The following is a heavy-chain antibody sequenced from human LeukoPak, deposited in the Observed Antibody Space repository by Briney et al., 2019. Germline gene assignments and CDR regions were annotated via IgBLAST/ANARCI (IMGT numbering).Heavy chain of an antibody. D-gene: IGHD3-16*01. CDR1: GFTFSSYA. Sequence: PGGSLRLSCAASGFTFSSYAMSWVRQAPGKGLEWVSAITGSGGNRYYADSVRGRFTISRDNSKNTLYLQMNSLRAEDTAVYYCAKDDNYIRFLSWGQGTLVTVSS. CDR2: ITGSGGNR. CDR3: AKDDNYIRFLS. V-gene: IGHV3-23*01. J-gene: IGHJ5*02.